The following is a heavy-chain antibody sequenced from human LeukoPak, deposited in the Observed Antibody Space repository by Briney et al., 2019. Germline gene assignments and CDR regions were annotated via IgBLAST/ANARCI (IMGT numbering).Heavy chain of an antibody. CDR3: ARDLRSGSFYYGMDV. CDR1: GYIFTDYY. D-gene: IGHD3-22*01. V-gene: IGHV1-2*02. J-gene: IGHJ6*02. CDR2: INPNSGGT. Sequence: ASVKVSCKAAGYIFTDYYMVWVRQAPGQGLEWLGWINPNSGGTNYAQKFQGRATMTRDTSITTAYMELSRLNSDDTALYYCARDLRSGSFYYGMDVWGQGTTVTVSS.